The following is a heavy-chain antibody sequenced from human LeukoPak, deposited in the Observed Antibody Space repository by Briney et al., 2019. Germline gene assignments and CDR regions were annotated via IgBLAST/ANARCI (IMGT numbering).Heavy chain of an antibody. V-gene: IGHV3-23*01. CDR1: GFTFSSFQ. J-gene: IGHJ4*01. CDR2: LSGSGITT. Sequence: GGSLRLSCAASGFTFSSFQMTWVRQAPGKGLEWVSTLSGSGITTYYADSVKGRFTISRDNSKNTLYLQMNSLRAEDTAVYYCAKGIYSSGWSYFDYWGHGTLVTVSS. CDR3: AKGIYSSGWSYFDY. D-gene: IGHD6-19*01.